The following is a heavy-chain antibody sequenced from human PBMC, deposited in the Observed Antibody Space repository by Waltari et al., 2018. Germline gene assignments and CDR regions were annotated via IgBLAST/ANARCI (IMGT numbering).Heavy chain of an antibody. V-gene: IGHV4-30-4*08. CDR1: GGSISSGDYY. CDR3: ARGLGYYDSSGPAFDY. CDR2: IYYSGST. J-gene: IGHJ4*02. Sequence: QVQLPESGPGLVKPSQTLSLTCTVSGGSISSGDYYWSWIRQPPGKGLEWIGYIYYSGSTYYNPSLKSRVTISVDTSKNQFSLKLSSVTAADTAVYYCARGLGYYDSSGPAFDYWGQGTLVTVSS. D-gene: IGHD3-22*01.